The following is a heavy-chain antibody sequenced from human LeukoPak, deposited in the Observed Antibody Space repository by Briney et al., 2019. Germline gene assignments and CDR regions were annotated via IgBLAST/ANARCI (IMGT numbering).Heavy chain of an antibody. D-gene: IGHD3-22*01. CDR1: GGTFSSYA. CDR3: ARAGASYYYDSSFRYFDY. Sequence: GASVKVSCKASGGTFSSYAISWVRQAPGQGLEWMGGIIPIFGTANYAQKFQGRVTITADESTSTAYMELSSLRSEDTAVYYCARAGASYYYDSSFRYFDYWGQGTLVTVPS. V-gene: IGHV1-69*13. CDR2: IIPIFGTA. J-gene: IGHJ4*02.